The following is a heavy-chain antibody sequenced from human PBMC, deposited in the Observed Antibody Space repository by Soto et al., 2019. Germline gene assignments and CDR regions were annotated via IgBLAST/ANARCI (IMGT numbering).Heavy chain of an antibody. CDR3: ARYYGDYSAFDY. V-gene: IGHV3-33*01. CDR1: GFTFSSFG. Sequence: GGSLRLSCAASGFTFSSFGMHWVRQAPGKGLEWVAVIWYDGSNKYYADSVKGRFTISRDNSKNLLYLQMNSLRAEDTAVYYCARYYGDYSAFDYWAQGTLVTVSS. J-gene: IGHJ4*02. CDR2: IWYDGSNK. D-gene: IGHD4-17*01.